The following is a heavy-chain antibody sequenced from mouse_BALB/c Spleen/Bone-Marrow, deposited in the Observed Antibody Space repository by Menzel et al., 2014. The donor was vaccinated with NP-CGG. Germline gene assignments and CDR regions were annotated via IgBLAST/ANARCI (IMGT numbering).Heavy chain of an antibody. CDR1: GFTSSSFG. D-gene: IGHD1-1*02. CDR2: ISSGSSTI. J-gene: IGHJ4*01. Sequence: EVQVVESGGGLVQPGGSRKLSCAASGFTSSSFGMHWVRQAPEKGLEWVAYISSGSSTIYYADTVKGRFTISRDNPKNTLFLQMTSLRSEDTAMYYCARGGKGYAMDYWGQGTSVTVSS. V-gene: IGHV5-17*02. CDR3: ARGGKGYAMDY.